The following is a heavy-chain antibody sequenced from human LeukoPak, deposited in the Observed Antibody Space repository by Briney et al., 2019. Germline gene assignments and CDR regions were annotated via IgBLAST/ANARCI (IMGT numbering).Heavy chain of an antibody. D-gene: IGHD1-26*01. Sequence: SETLSLTCTASGGSISSSSYYWGWIRQPPGKGLEWIGSIYYSGSTYYNPSLKSRVTISVDTSKNQFSLKLSSVTAAGTAVYYCARQGKEVGAPYYFDYWGQGTLVTVSS. CDR3: ARQGKEVGAPYYFDY. CDR1: GGSISSSSYY. V-gene: IGHV4-39*01. J-gene: IGHJ4*02. CDR2: IYYSGST.